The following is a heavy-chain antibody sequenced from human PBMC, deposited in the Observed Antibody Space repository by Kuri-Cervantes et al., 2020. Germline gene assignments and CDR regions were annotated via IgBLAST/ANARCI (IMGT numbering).Heavy chain of an antibody. CDR2: VYNSGST. V-gene: IGHV4-4*09. D-gene: IGHD2-2*01. CDR1: GGSISSYY. Sequence: SETLSLTCTVSGGSISSYYWSWIRQPPGKGLEWIGYVYNSGSTKYNPSLRSRVTMSVDTSNNQFSLKLSSVTAADTAVYYCARVGYCSSTSCYSDAFDIWGQGTMVTVSS. CDR3: ARVGYCSSTSCYSDAFDI. J-gene: IGHJ3*02.